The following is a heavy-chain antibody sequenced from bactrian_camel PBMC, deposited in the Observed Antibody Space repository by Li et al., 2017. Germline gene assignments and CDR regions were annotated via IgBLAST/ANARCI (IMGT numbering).Heavy chain of an antibody. Sequence: HVQLVESGGGSVQPGGSLRLSCAGSGFTFSTYGMAWVRQAPGKGLEWVSSIYTGGGSTYYADSVKGRFTISRDNAKNTMYLQLNSLKTEDTAMYYCAKDHVYCSGGDCYRPDDSSRIKRGQGTQVTVS. CDR2: IYTGGGST. CDR1: GFTFSTYG. V-gene: IGHV3S1*01. CDR3: AKDHVYCSGGDCYRPDDSSRIK. D-gene: IGHD2*01. J-gene: IGHJ4*01.